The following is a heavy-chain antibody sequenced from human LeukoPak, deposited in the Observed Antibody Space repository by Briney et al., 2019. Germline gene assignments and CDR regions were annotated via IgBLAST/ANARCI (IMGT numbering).Heavy chain of an antibody. Sequence: SETLSLTCVVSGGSISSYYWTWIRQVAGKGLEWVGRIYASGDRNYNPFLKSRVTISVDTSKNQFSLKLSSVTAADTAVYYCARARYYYDSSGPYYFDYWGQGTLVTVSS. CDR2: IYASGDR. D-gene: IGHD3-22*01. CDR3: ARARYYYDSSGPYYFDY. V-gene: IGHV4-4*07. CDR1: GGSISSYY. J-gene: IGHJ4*02.